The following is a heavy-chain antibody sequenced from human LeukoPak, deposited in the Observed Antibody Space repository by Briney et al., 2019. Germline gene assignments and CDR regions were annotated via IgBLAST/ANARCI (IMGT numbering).Heavy chain of an antibody. Sequence: ASVKVSCKASGYTFTSYAMHWVRQAPGQGLEWMGWITPSGGTNYPQKFQGRVAITRDTSISTAYMELSRLKSDDTAVYYCARDRGNYFDYWGQGTLVTVSS. CDR2: ITPSGGT. CDR3: ARDRGNYFDY. D-gene: IGHD6-13*01. V-gene: IGHV1-2*02. CDR1: GYTFTSYA. J-gene: IGHJ4*02.